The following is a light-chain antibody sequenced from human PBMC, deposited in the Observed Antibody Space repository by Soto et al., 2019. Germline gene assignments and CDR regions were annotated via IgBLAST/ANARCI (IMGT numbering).Light chain of an antibody. J-gene: IGKJ4*01. Sequence: EVVMTQSPATLSVSPGERATLSCRASQSVRSNLAWYLQKPGQAPGLLIYGASTRATGIPARFSGSGSGTEFTLTISSLQSEDFAVYYCQQYNNWPPLTFGGGTKVEIK. CDR1: QSVRSN. V-gene: IGKV3-15*01. CDR2: GAS. CDR3: QQYNNWPPLT.